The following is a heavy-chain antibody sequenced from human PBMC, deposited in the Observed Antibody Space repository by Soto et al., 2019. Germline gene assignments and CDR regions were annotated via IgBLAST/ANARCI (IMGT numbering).Heavy chain of an antibody. CDR1: GGSISSYY. V-gene: IGHV4-4*07. CDR3: ARVYNRGRSAALYYYYGMDV. Sequence: SETLSLTCTVSGGSISSYYWSWIRQPAGKGLEWIGRIYTSGSTNYNPSLKSRVTMSVDTSKNQFSLKLSSVTAADTAVYYCARVYNRGRSAALYYYYGMDVWGQGTTVTVYS. J-gene: IGHJ6*02. D-gene: IGHD1-20*01. CDR2: IYTSGST.